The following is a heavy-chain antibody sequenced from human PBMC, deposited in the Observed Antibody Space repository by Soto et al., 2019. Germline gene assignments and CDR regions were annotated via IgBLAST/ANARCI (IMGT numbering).Heavy chain of an antibody. D-gene: IGHD3-22*01. CDR1: GFTFSNYA. J-gene: IGHJ4*02. V-gene: IGHV3-23*01. CDR3: ATGGGTYWSDTSAYSAFYY. Sequence: EVQLLDSGGGLVQPGGSLRLSCAASGFTFSNYAMSWVRQAPGKGLERVSAMGGSGDWTYYADSVKGRFTISRDNSKNTLSLQIISLRAEHTAVYYCATGGGTYWSDTSAYSAFYYWAQGTLVTVAS. CDR2: MGGSGDWT.